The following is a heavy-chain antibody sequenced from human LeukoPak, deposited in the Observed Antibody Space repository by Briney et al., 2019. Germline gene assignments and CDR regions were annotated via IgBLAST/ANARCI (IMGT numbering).Heavy chain of an antibody. CDR3: AKSPSSSWYTGCD. D-gene: IGHD6-13*01. V-gene: IGHV3-23*01. J-gene: IGHJ4*02. CDR2: ISGSGGST. CDR1: GFTFSSYA. Sequence: GGSLRLSCAASGFTFSSYAMSWVRQAPGKGLEWISAISGSGGSTYYADSVKGRFTISRDNSKNTLYLQMNSLRAEDTAVYYCAKSPSSSWYTGCDWGQGTLVTVSS.